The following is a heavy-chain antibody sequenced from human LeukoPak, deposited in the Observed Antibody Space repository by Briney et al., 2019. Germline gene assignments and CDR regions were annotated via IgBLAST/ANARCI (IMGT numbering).Heavy chain of an antibody. CDR2: INPSGGST. V-gene: IGHV1-46*01. Sequence: ASVKVSCKASGYTFTSYYMHWVRQAPGQGLEWMGIINPSGGSTVYAQKCQGRVTMTRHTSTSTFYMALSSLRSEDTAVYYCARHPSYSPASASPPGVYFDYGGQGTLVTVSS. CDR1: GYTFTSYY. CDR3: ARHPSYSPASASPPGVYFDY. D-gene: IGHD2-2*01. J-gene: IGHJ4*02.